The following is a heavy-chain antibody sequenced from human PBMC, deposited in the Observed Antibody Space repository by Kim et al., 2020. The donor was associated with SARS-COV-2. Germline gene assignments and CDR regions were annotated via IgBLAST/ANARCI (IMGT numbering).Heavy chain of an antibody. V-gene: IGHV3-74*01. J-gene: IGHJ4*02. CDR2: INGDGRTT. D-gene: IGHD3-22*01. CDR3: TSAGARVGDDSPFERDD. Sequence: GGSLRLSCAASRFTSSPYWMHWVRQAPGKGLEWVSRINGDGRTTNYADSVKGRFTISRDRDKNTLYLQMNSLRVGDTAVYYCTSAGARVGDDSPFERDDWGQGTLVTVSS. CDR1: RFTSSPYW.